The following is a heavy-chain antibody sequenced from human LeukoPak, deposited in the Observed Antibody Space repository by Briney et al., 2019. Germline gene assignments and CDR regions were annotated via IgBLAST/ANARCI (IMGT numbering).Heavy chain of an antibody. Sequence: PGGSLRLSCAASGFTFSSYSMNWVRQAPGKGLEWVSSISSSSSYIYYADSVKGRFTISRDNAKNSLYLQMNSLRAEDTAVYYCARDPTTRSNRAQFYSDYWGQGTLVIVSS. CDR2: ISSSSSYI. CDR3: ARDPTTRSNRAQFYSDY. D-gene: IGHD4-17*01. J-gene: IGHJ4*02. V-gene: IGHV3-21*01. CDR1: GFTFSSYS.